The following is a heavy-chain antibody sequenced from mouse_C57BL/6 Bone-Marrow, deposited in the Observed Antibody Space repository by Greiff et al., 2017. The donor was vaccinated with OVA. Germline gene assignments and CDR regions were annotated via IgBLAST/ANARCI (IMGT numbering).Heavy chain of an antibody. V-gene: IGHV1-85*01. CDR1: GYTFTSYD. J-gene: IGHJ2*01. Sequence: QVQLKQSGPELVKPGASVKLSCKASGYTFTSYDINWVKQRPGQGLEWIGWIYPRDGSTKYNEKFKGKATLTVDTSSSTAYMELHSLTSEDSAVYFCARYGSSGYRDYFDYWGQGTTLTVSS. D-gene: IGHD3-2*02. CDR3: ARYGSSGYRDYFDY. CDR2: IYPRDGST.